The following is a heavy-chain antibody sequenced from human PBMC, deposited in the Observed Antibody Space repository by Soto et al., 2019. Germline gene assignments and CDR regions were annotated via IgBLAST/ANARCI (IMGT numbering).Heavy chain of an antibody. CDR2: ISSSSSTI. Sequence: EVQLVESGGGLVQPGGSLRLSCAASGFTFSSYSMNWVRQAPGKGLEWVSYISSSSSTIYYADSVKGRFTISRDNAKNSLYLHMNSLRDEDTAVYYCAREGILNWFDPWGQGTLVTVSS. CDR3: AREGILNWFDP. J-gene: IGHJ5*02. V-gene: IGHV3-48*02. CDR1: GFTFSSYS. D-gene: IGHD3-10*01.